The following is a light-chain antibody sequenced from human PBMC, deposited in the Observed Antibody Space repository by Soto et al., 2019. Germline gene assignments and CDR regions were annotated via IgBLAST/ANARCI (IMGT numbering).Light chain of an antibody. CDR3: LLYYGDVNWV. Sequence: QAVVTQEPSLTVPPGGTVTLTCASSTGTVTSGYFPSWFQKKPGQAPRALIYSTSNRHSWTPARFSGSLLGGKAALTLSAVQPEDEADYYCLLYYGDVNWVFGGGTKVTV. V-gene: IGLV7-43*01. CDR1: TGTVTSGYF. CDR2: STS. J-gene: IGLJ3*02.